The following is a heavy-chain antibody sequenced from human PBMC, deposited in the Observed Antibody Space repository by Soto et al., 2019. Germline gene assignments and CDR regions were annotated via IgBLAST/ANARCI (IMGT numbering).Heavy chain of an antibody. Sequence: SVKVSCKASGGTFSSYAISWVRQAPGQGLEWMGGIIPIFGTANYAQKFQGRVTITADESTSTAYMELSSLRSEDTAVYYCARDRKGQSMSSWSDGVSYYYGMDVWGQGTTVTVSS. CDR3: ARDRKGQSMSSWSDGVSYYYGMDV. J-gene: IGHJ6*02. CDR2: IIPIFGTA. V-gene: IGHV1-69*13. D-gene: IGHD2-2*01. CDR1: GGTFSSYA.